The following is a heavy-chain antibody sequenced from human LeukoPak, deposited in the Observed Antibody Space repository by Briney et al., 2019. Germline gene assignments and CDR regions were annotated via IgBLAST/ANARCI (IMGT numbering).Heavy chain of an antibody. D-gene: IGHD2-15*01. Sequence: ASVKVSCKASGYTFTSYYMHWVRQAPGQGLEWMGITNPSGGSTSYAQKFQGRVTMTRDTSTSTVYMELSSLRSEDTAVYYCARAVSSGYCSGGSCQIDYWGQGTLVTVSS. J-gene: IGHJ4*02. CDR1: GYTFTSYY. V-gene: IGHV1-46*01. CDR2: TNPSGGST. CDR3: ARAVSSGYCSGGSCQIDY.